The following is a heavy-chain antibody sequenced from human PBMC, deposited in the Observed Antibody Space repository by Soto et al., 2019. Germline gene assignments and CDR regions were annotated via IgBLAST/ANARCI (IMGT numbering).Heavy chain of an antibody. CDR3: ARGHVLRYFDPLYGMDV. CDR2: IWYDGSNK. V-gene: IGHV3-33*01. Sequence: QVQLVESGGGVVQPGRSLRLSCAASGFTLSSYGMHWVRQAPGKGLEWVAVIWYDGSNKYYADSVKGRFTISRDNSKNTLYLQMNSLRAEDTAVYYCARGHVLRYFDPLYGMDVWGQGTTVTVSS. J-gene: IGHJ6*02. CDR1: GFTLSSYG. D-gene: IGHD3-9*01.